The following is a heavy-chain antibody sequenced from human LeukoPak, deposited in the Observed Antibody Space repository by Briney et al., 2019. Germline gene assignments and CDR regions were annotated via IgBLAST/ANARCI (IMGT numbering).Heavy chain of an antibody. CDR2: IYYSGST. J-gene: IGHJ1*01. CDR1: GGSISSYY. CDR3: ASTLYYYDSSGSAEYFQH. Sequence: SETLSLTCTVSGGSISSYYWSWIRQPPGKGLEWIGYIYYSGSTNYNPSLKSRVTISVDTSKNQFSLKLSSVTAADTAVYYCASTLYYYDSSGSAEYFQHWGQGTLATVSS. D-gene: IGHD3-22*01. V-gene: IGHV4-59*08.